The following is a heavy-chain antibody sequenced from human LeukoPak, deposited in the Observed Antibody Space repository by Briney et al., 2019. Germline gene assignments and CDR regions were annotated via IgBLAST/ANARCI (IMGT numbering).Heavy chain of an antibody. Sequence: PGGSLRLSCAASAFTFSTYNMNWVRQAPGKGLEWVSSISSSSTYMYYADSMKGRFTISRDNAKHSLYLQMNSLRAEDTAVYHCARSAGLADGFDMWGQGTMVTVSS. CDR2: ISSSSTYM. D-gene: IGHD3-3*01. J-gene: IGHJ3*02. V-gene: IGHV3-21*01. CDR1: AFTFSTYN. CDR3: ARSAGLADGFDM.